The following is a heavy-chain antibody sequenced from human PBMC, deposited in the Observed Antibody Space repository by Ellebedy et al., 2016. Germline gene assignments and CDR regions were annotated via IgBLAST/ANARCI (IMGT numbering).Heavy chain of an antibody. Sequence: SETLSLTCIVSGGPISRYYWIWIRPLPGRGLEWIGNIYYTGTTNYNPSLQSRVTISLDTSKNHFPLRLTSVTAADTAVYYCARIGGVSFGERPIDYWGQGTLVTVSS. V-gene: IGHV4-59*01. CDR2: IYYTGTT. D-gene: IGHD3-10*01. CDR1: GGPISRYY. J-gene: IGHJ4*02. CDR3: ARIGGVSFGERPIDY.